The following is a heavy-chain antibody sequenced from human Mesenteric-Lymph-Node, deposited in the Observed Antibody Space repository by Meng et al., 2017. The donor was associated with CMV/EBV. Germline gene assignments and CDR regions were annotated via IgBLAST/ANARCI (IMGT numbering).Heavy chain of an antibody. Sequence: YGFSCSRYGVHWERQTRGKGIGWEARIRNDESNRYYADSVKGRFTITRDNSKNTLYLQMNSLRAEDTAVYYCAKDSAAAGTTYFDYWGQGTLVTVSS. CDR2: IRNDESNR. D-gene: IGHD6-13*01. CDR3: AKDSAAAGTTYFDY. J-gene: IGHJ4*02. CDR1: GFSCSRYG. V-gene: IGHV3-30*02.